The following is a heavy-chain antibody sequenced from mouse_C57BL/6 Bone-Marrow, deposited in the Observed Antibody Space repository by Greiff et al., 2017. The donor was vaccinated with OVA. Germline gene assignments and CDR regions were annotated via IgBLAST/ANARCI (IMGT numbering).Heavy chain of an antibody. Sequence: VKLVESGPGLVKPSQSLFLTCSITGFPITSGYYWIWIRQSPGKPLEWMGYITHSGETFYNPSLPSPISITRETSKNQFFLQLNSVTTEDTAMYYCAGDLYGYDSFAYWGQGTLVTVSA. CDR3: AGDLYGYDSFAY. D-gene: IGHD2-2*01. CDR2: ITHSGET. CDR1: GFPITSGYY. J-gene: IGHJ3*01. V-gene: IGHV12-3*01.